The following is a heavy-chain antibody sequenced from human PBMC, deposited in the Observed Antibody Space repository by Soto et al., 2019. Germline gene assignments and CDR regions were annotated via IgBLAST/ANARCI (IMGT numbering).Heavy chain of an antibody. CDR2: IKQDGSEK. J-gene: IGHJ4*02. CDR1: GFTFSSYW. D-gene: IGHD6-19*01. Sequence: GGSLRLSCAASGFTFSSYWMSWVRQAPGKGLEWVANIKQDGSEKYYVDSVKGRFTISRDNAKNSLYLQMNSLRAEDTAVYYCARESSLRKIAVAFDYWDQGTLVTVSS. V-gene: IGHV3-7*01. CDR3: ARESSLRKIAVAFDY.